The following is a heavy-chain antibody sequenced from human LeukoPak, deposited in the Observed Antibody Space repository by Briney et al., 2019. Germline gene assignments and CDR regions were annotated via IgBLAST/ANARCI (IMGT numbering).Heavy chain of an antibody. J-gene: IGHJ4*02. Sequence: SETLSLTCTVSGGSISSYYWSWIRQPAGKGLEWIGRIYTSGSTNYNPSLKSRVTMSVDTSKNQFSLKLSSVTAADTAVYYCAREARVYYYDSSPPYYFDYWGQGTLVTVSS. CDR1: GGSISSYY. V-gene: IGHV4-4*07. D-gene: IGHD3-22*01. CDR2: IYTSGST. CDR3: AREARVYYYDSSPPYYFDY.